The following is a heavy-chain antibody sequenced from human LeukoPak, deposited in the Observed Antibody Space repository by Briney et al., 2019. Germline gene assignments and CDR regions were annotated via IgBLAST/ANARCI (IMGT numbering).Heavy chain of an antibody. CDR1: GYTYTTEG. Sequence: ASVKVSCKASGYTYTTEGISWVRQAARQGLDWMGWIDTYSGKTNYAQKFQGRVTMTSDTSTSTAYMELRSLRSDDTAVYYCARDRGIAEADSFDPWGQGTLVTVSS. D-gene: IGHD6-13*01. J-gene: IGHJ5*02. CDR3: ARDRGIAEADSFDP. V-gene: IGHV1-18*01. CDR2: IDTYSGKT.